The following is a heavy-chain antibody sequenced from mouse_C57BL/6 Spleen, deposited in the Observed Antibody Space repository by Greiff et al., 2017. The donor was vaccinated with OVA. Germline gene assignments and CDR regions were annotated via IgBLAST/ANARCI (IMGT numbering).Heavy chain of an antibody. Sequence: VQVVESGPGLVAPSQSLSITCTVSGFSLTSYGVHWVRQPPGKGLEWLVVIWSDGSTTYNSALKSRLSISKDNSKSQVFLKMNSLQTDNTAMYYCARHYCGSSYAAMDYWGQGTSVTVSS. CDR3: ARHYCGSSYAAMDY. CDR2: IWSDGST. CDR1: GFSLTSYG. V-gene: IGHV2-6-1*01. D-gene: IGHD1-1*01. J-gene: IGHJ4*01.